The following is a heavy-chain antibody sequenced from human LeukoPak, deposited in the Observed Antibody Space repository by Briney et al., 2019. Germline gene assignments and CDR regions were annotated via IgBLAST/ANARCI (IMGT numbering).Heavy chain of an antibody. CDR3: ARGCRWFDP. J-gene: IGHJ5*02. Sequence: SETLSLTCTVSGGSISSSSYYWGWIRQPPGKGLEWIGSIYYSGSTYYNPSLKSRVTISVDTSKNQFSLKLSSVTAADTAVYYCARGCRWFDPWGQGTLVTVSS. CDR2: IYYSGST. V-gene: IGHV4-39*07. CDR1: GGSISSSSYY. D-gene: IGHD2-8*01.